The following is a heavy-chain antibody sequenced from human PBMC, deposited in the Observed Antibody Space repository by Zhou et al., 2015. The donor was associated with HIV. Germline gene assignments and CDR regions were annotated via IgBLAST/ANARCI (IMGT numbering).Heavy chain of an antibody. D-gene: IGHD1-20*01. CDR1: GYTFTGYY. V-gene: IGHV1-2*04. Sequence: QVQLVQSGAEVKKPGASVKVSCKASGYTFTGYYMHWVRQAPGQGLEWMGWINPNSGGTNYAQKFQGWVTMTRDTSISTAYMELSRLRSDDTAVYYCARARRYNWNYGGMDVWGQGTTGHRLL. J-gene: IGHJ6*02. CDR3: ARARRYNWNYGGMDV. CDR2: INPNSGGT.